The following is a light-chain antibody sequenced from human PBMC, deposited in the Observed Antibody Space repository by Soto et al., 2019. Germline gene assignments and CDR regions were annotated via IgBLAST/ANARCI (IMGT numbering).Light chain of an antibody. J-gene: IGKJ1*01. CDR3: QQYNIWPLWT. V-gene: IGKV3-15*01. CDR2: AAS. Sequence: EIVMTQSPATLSVSPGDRATLSCRASESVTSSLAWYQQNPGQPPRLLIYAASTRATDVPARFSGGGSETEFTLTISSLQSEDFAVYFYQQYNIWPLWTVGQETKLDIK. CDR1: ESVTSS.